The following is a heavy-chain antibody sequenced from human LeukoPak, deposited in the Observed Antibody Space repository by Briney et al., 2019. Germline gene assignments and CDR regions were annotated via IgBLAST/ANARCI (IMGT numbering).Heavy chain of an antibody. CDR2: IYPGDSDT. D-gene: IGHD6-13*01. V-gene: IGHV5-51*01. Sequence: GESLKISCKGSGYSFTSYWIGWVRQMPGKGLEWMGVIYPGDSDTRYSPSFQCQVNISADQSISTAYLQLTRLKASDRGMYYLAGLMSAAGTGPYFDYWGGGGLATVSS. J-gene: IGHJ4*02. CDR1: GYSFTSYW. CDR3: AGLMSAAGTGPYFDY.